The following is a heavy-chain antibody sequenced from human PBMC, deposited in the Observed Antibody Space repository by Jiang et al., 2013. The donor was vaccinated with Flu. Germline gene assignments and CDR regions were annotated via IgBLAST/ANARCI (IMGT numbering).Heavy chain of an antibody. Sequence: GAEVKKPGASVKVSCKASEYNFNDYAIHWVRQAPGQGLEWMGWINGASGRTEYSQKFKGRLTFTRDTSATTAFMELTSLRSEDTAVYYCARQAPITRVRGVIRTREDSCFGPWGQGTLVTVSS. CDR3: ARQAPITRVRGVIRTREDSCFGP. D-gene: IGHD3-10*01. CDR1: EYNFNDYA. CDR2: INGASGRT. V-gene: IGHV1-3*01. J-gene: IGHJ5*02.